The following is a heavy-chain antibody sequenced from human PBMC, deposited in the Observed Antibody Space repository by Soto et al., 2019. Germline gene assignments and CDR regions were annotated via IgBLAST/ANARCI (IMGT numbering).Heavy chain of an antibody. V-gene: IGHV1-8*01. CDR2: MNPNSGNT. CDR1: GYTFTSHD. CDR3: ARGSLSAYYDFWSGYYRNKYYFDY. D-gene: IGHD3-3*01. Sequence: ASVKVSCKASGYTFTSHDINWVRQATGQGLEWMGWMNPNSGNTGYAQKFQGRVTMTRNTSISTAYMELSSLRSEDTAVYYCARGSLSAYYDFWSGYYRNKYYFDYWGQGTLVTVSS. J-gene: IGHJ4*02.